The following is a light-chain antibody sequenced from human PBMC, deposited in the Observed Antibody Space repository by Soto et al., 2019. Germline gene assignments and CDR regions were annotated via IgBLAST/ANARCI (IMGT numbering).Light chain of an antibody. J-gene: IGKJ1*01. CDR3: QQYSDRPRT. CDR1: QYIGSA. V-gene: IGKV3-15*01. Sequence: EVVLTQSPATLSVSPGDRATLSCRASQYIGSAVAWYHQRSGQAPRLLIFDASIRVPTTPARFSGSVSGTEFTLTIISLESEDFAVYFCQQYSDRPRTFGQGTKVDSK. CDR2: DAS.